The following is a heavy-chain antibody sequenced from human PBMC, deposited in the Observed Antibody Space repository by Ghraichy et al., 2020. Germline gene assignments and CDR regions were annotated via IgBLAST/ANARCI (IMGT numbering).Heavy chain of an antibody. CDR2: IYYSGST. V-gene: IGHV4-30-4*01. J-gene: IGHJ3*02. Sequence: SETLSLTCTVSGGSISSGDYYWSWIRQPPGKGLEWIGYIYYSGSTYYNPSLKSRVTISVDTSKNQFSLKLSPVTAADTAGYYCARGTAMAEGGAFDIWGQGTMVTVSS. CDR3: ARGTAMAEGGAFDI. CDR1: GGSISSGDYY. D-gene: IGHD5-18*01.